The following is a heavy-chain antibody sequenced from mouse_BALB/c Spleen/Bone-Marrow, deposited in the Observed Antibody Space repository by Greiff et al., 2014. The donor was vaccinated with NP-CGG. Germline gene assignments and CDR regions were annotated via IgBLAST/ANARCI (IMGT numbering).Heavy chain of an antibody. CDR3: ARHEGRYDEGYYAMDY. Sequence: VQLQQSGAELVKSGASVKLSCKASGYTFTEYTIHWVKQRSGQGLEWIGWFYPGSGSIKYNEKFKDKATLTADKSSSTVYMEVRKLTTEDSAVYFCARHEGRYDEGYYAMDYWGQGTSVTVSS. V-gene: IGHV1-62-2*01. CDR1: GYTFTEYT. J-gene: IGHJ4*01. CDR2: FYPGSGSI. D-gene: IGHD2-14*01.